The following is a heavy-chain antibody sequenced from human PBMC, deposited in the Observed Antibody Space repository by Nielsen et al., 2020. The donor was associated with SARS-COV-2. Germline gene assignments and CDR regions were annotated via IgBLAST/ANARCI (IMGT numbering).Heavy chain of an antibody. Sequence: GGSLRLSCAASGFTFSSYAMSWVRQAPGKGLEWVSGISWNSGSIGYADSVKGRFTISRDNAKNSLYLQMNSLRAEDTAVYYCARDLEILVFTPDAFDIWGQGTMVTVSS. D-gene: IGHD2-15*01. CDR3: ARDLEILVFTPDAFDI. CDR1: GFTFSSYA. CDR2: ISWNSGSI. V-gene: IGHV3-9*01. J-gene: IGHJ3*02.